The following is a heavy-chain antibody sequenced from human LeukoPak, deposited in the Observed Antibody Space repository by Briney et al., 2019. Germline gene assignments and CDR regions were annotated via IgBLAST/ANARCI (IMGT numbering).Heavy chain of an antibody. V-gene: IGHV4-39*02. CDR3: ARARRYSSGRGHWYFDL. D-gene: IGHD6-19*01. J-gene: IGHJ2*01. Sequence: PSETLSLTCSVTGGSISRSSYYWGWIRQPPGEGLEWIGNIHYSGKTYYNPSLKSRVTISIDTSKNQFSLKLSSVTAADTAVYYCARARRYSSGRGHWYFDLWGRGTLVTVSS. CDR1: GGSISRSSYY. CDR2: IHYSGKT.